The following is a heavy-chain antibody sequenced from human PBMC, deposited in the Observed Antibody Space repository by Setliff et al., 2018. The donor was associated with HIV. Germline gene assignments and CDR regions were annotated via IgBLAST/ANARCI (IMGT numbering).Heavy chain of an antibody. CDR2: INHSGDT. D-gene: IGHD5-12*01. V-gene: IGHV4-39*07. Sequence: SETLSLTCTVSGDSISSVSYYWAWIRQPPGKGLEWIGEINHSGDTNYNPSLKSRVTISVDTSKNQFSLNLNSVTAADTAVYYCARLGAEDFSDYDWVDYWGQGTLVTVSS. CDR3: ARLGAEDFSDYDWVDY. CDR1: GDSISSVSYY. J-gene: IGHJ4*02.